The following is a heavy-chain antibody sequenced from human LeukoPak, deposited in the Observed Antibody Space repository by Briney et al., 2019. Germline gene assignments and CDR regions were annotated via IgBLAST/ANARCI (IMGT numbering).Heavy chain of an antibody. Sequence: PGGSLRLSCAASGFTFSNTWMSWVRQAPGKGLEWVARIKSKPDGGTTDYAAPVKGRFSISRDDSKNMLYLEMNSLKIEDTAVYYCTTVTMVRDYDYWGQGTLVTVSS. V-gene: IGHV3-15*01. CDR1: GFTFSNTW. CDR3: TTVTMVRDYDY. CDR2: IKSKPDGGTT. D-gene: IGHD3-10*01. J-gene: IGHJ4*02.